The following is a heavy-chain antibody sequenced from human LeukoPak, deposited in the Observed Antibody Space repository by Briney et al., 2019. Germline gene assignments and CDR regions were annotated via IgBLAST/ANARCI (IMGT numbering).Heavy chain of an antibody. J-gene: IGHJ5*02. Sequence: EASVTVSCKASGYTFTAYYVHWVRQAPGQGLEWMGWITPNSGGTKYAQKFQGRVTMTRDTSISTAYMELSGLRSDDTAVYYCARGFRLSAIEDWFDPWGQGTLVTVSS. D-gene: IGHD2-2*02. CDR3: ARGFRLSAIEDWFDP. CDR2: ITPNSGGT. V-gene: IGHV1-2*02. CDR1: GYTFTAYY.